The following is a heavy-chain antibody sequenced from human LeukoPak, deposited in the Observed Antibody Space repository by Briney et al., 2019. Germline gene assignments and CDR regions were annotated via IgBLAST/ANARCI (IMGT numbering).Heavy chain of an antibody. CDR3: ARAGFVCSSTSCYTNNWFDP. CDR2: IIPIFGTA. J-gene: IGHJ5*02. D-gene: IGHD2-2*02. V-gene: IGHV1-69*05. Sequence: SVKVSCKASGYTFTSYGISWVRQAPGQGLEWMGGIIPIFGTANYAQKFQGRVTITTDESTSTAYMELSSLRSEDTAVYYCARAGFVCSSTSCYTNNWFDPWGQGTLVTVSS. CDR1: GYTFTSYG.